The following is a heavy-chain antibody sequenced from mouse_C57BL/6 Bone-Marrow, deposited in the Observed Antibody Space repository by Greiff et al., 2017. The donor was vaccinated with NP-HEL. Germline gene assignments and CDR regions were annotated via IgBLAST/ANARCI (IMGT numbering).Heavy chain of an antibody. V-gene: IGHV14-3*01. CDR3: ARAYYYGSSYVWFAD. Sequence: VQLQQSVAELVRPGASVKLSCTASGFTIKNTYMHWVKQRPEPGLAWIGRTAPANGNPKYAPKFPGKAPLPADTSSNTPYLPLSSLTSEDTAIDYCARAYYYGSSYVWFADWGQGTLVTVSA. J-gene: IGHJ3*01. D-gene: IGHD1-1*01. CDR2: TAPANGNP. CDR1: GFTIKNTY.